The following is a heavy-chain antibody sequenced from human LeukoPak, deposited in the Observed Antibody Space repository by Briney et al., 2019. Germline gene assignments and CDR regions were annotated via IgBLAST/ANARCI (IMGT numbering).Heavy chain of an antibody. D-gene: IGHD2-2*01. V-gene: IGHV1-8*01. Sequence: ASVKVSCKASGYSFTSYDIAWVRQAPGQGLEWMGWMNPNIGKTGYTQKFQGRVTMTRNTSITTAYMDLSSLRSEDTAVYYCARSSRARYDAFDIWGQGTMVTVSS. CDR3: ARSSRARYDAFDI. CDR2: MNPNIGKT. CDR1: GYSFTSYD. J-gene: IGHJ3*02.